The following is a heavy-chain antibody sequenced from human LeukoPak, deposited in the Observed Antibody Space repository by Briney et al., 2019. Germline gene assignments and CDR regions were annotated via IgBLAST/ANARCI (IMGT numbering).Heavy chain of an antibody. V-gene: IGHV1-69*04. J-gene: IGHJ5*02. D-gene: IGHD6-19*01. CDR3: VSVLSGIAVAGLFDP. CDR1: GGTFSSYA. Sequence: GGSLKVSCKASGGTFSSYAISWVRQAPGQGLEWMGRIIAIRDIENYAHKFQGRVTITADKSTNTAYMEMSSLRAEDTAVYYCVSVLSGIAVAGLFDPWGEGTLVTVSS. CDR2: IIAIRDIE.